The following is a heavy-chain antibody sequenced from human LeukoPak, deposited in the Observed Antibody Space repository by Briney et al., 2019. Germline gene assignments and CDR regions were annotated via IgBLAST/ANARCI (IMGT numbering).Heavy chain of an antibody. V-gene: IGHV4-30-2*03. CDR3: ASPMVRGVINDY. Sequence: SQTLSLTCAVSGGSISSGGYSWSWIRQPPGKGLEWIGSIYHSGSTYYNPSLKSRVTISVDTFKNQFSLKLSSVTAADTAVYYCASPMVRGVINDYWGQGTLVTVSS. CDR1: GGSISSGGYS. D-gene: IGHD3-10*01. J-gene: IGHJ4*02. CDR2: IYHSGST.